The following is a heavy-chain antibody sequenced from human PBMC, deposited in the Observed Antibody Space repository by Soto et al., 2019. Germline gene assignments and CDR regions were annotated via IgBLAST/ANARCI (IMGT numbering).Heavy chain of an antibody. CDR3: ARGSSRDYGMDV. V-gene: IGHV4-30-4*01. D-gene: IGHD2-15*01. CDR1: GGSISSGDYY. J-gene: IGHJ6*02. CDR2: IYYSGST. Sequence: PSETLSLTCTVSGGSISSGDYYWSWIRQPPGKGLEWIGYIYYSGSTYYNPSLKSRVTISVDTSKNQFSLKLSSVTAADTAVYYCARGSSRDYGMDVWGQGTTVTVSS.